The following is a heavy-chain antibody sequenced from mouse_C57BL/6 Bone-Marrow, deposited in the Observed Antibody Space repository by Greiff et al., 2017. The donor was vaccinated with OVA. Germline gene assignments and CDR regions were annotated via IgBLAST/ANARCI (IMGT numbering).Heavy chain of an antibody. CDR3: ARYGGWLLLGSYFDD. CDR2: IRNKANGYTT. D-gene: IGHD2-3*01. V-gene: IGHV7-3*01. J-gene: IGHJ2*01. Sequence: EVKLMESGGGLVQPGGSLSLSCAASGFTFTDYYMSWVRQPPGKALEWLGFIRNKANGYTTEYSASVKGRFTISRDNSQSILYLQMNALRADDSATYYCARYGGWLLLGSYFDDWGPGTTLTVSS. CDR1: GFTFTDYY.